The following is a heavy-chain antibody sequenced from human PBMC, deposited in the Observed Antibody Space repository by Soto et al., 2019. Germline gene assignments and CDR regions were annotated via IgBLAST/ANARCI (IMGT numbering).Heavy chain of an antibody. V-gene: IGHV3-23*01. J-gene: IGHJ5*02. CDR2: IGSGSRGT. D-gene: IGHD2-8*02. CDR1: GFAFSNFA. CDR3: AAARVSVAHTGSFDP. Sequence: EAQLLESGGGLVQPGGSLRLSCAASGFAFSNFAMSWVRQAPGKGLEWVSAIGSGSRGTHYAESVEDRFTISRDDSKYIQFLPLKSITAADKAVYSCAAARVSVAHTGSFDPWGQGTLVTVSP.